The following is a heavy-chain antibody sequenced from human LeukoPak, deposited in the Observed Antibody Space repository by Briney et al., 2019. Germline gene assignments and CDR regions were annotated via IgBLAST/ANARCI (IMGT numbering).Heavy chain of an antibody. Sequence: SETLSLTCTVSGGSISSYYWGWIRQPPGKGLEWIGSIYHSGSTYYNPSLKSRVTISVDTSKNQFSLKLSSVTAADTAVYYCARAMTISLGRSRNAFDIWGQGTMVTVSS. D-gene: IGHD4/OR15-4a*01. CDR3: ARAMTISLGRSRNAFDI. CDR2: IYHSGST. CDR1: GGSISSYY. V-gene: IGHV4-38-2*02. J-gene: IGHJ3*02.